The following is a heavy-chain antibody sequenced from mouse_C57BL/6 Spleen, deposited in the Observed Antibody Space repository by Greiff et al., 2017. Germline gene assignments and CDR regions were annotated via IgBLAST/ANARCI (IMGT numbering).Heavy chain of an antibody. J-gene: IGHJ3*01. Sequence: VKLQQPGAELVMPGASVKLSCKASGYTFTSYWMHWVKQRPGQGLEWIGEIDPSDSYTNYNQKFKGKSTLTVDKSSSTAYMQLSSLTSEDSAVYYCARGGNYSKEGFAYWGQGTLVTVSA. V-gene: IGHV1-69*01. D-gene: IGHD2-5*01. CDR3: ARGGNYSKEGFAY. CDR2: IDPSDSYT. CDR1: GYTFTSYW.